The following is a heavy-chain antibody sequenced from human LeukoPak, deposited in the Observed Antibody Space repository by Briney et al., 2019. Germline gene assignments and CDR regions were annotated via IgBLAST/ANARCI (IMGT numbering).Heavy chain of an antibody. V-gene: IGHV4-4*02. J-gene: IGHJ4*02. D-gene: IGHD6-13*01. CDR2: VHLDGRT. CDR3: ARHTDIAPLSSLKY. CDR1: GGSISTTNW. Sequence: SETLSLTCGVSGGSISTTNWWTWVRQPPGKGLEWIGEVHLDGRTNYNPSLESRVTMSVDLSENHMSLTLTSATAADTAVYYCARHTDIAPLSSLKYWGQGTLVTVSS.